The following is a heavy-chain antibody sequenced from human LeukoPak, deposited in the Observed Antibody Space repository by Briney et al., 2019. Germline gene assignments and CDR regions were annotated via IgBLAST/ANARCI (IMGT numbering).Heavy chain of an antibody. CDR1: GYSISSGYY. CDR3: ASSGSYYDEAFDI. J-gene: IGHJ3*02. Sequence: PSETLSLTCTVSGYSISSGYYWGWIRQPPGKGLEWIGSIYHSGTTYDNPSLKSRVTISVDTSKNQFSLKLSSVTAADTAVYYCASSGSYYDEAFDIWGQGTMVTVSS. CDR2: IYHSGTT. V-gene: IGHV4-38-2*02. D-gene: IGHD3-10*01.